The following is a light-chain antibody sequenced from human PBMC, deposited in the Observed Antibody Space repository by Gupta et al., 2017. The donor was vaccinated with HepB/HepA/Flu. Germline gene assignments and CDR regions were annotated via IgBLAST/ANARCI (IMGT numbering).Light chain of an antibody. CDR1: KLGDKY. V-gene: IGLV3-1*01. CDR3: QAWDSSTK. CDR2: QDS. J-gene: IGLJ3*02. Sequence: SYELTQPRSVSVSPGQTASITCSGDKLGDKYACWYQQKPGQSPVLVIYQDSKRPSGIPERFSGSNSGNTATLTISGTQAMDEADYYCQAWDSSTKFGGGTKLTVL.